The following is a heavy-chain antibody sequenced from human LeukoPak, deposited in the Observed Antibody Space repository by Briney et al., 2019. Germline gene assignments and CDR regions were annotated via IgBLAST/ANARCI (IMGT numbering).Heavy chain of an antibody. D-gene: IGHD3-22*01. V-gene: IGHV4-59*01. CDR3: ARVGDGGYYDSSGYYRPVSYYFDY. J-gene: IGHJ4*02. CDR1: GGSISSYY. Sequence: SETLSPTCTVSGGSISSYYWSWIRQPPGKGLEWIGYIYYSGSTNYNPSLKSRVTISVDTSKNQFSLKLSSVTAADTAVYYCARVGDGGYYDSSGYYRPVSYYFDYWGQGTLVTVSS. CDR2: IYYSGST.